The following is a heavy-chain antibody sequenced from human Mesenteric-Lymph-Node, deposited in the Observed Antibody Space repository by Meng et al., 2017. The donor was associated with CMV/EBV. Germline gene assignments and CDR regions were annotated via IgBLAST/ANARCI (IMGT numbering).Heavy chain of an antibody. J-gene: IGHJ6*02. V-gene: IGHV1-2*06. CDR2: TNPDSGGT. CDR3: ARGQYQLLSYYYYYYGMDV. CDR1: GYTFNDYY. Sequence: ASVKVSCKASGYTFNDYYMHWVRQAPGQGLEWMGRTNPDSGGTKYAQNFQGRVTMTTDTSISTAYMELSRLRSDDTAVYYCARGQYQLLSYYYYYYGMDVWGQGTTVTVSS. D-gene: IGHD2-2*01.